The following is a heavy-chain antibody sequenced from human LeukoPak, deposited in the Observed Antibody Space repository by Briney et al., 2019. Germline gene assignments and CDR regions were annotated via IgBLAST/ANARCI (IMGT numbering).Heavy chain of an antibody. D-gene: IGHD3-22*01. Sequence: GGSLRLSCAAAGFTFDDYGMDWVRHAPGKGLEWGSGISWNSGSIIYADSVKGRFTISRDNAKNSLYLQMNSLRAEDTAVYYCARDETGSSGDAFDIWGQGTMVTVSS. CDR1: GFTFDDYG. V-gene: IGHV3-9*01. CDR2: ISWNSGSI. J-gene: IGHJ3*02. CDR3: ARDETGSSGDAFDI.